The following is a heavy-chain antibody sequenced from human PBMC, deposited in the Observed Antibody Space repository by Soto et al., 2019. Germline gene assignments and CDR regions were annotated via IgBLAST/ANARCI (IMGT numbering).Heavy chain of an antibody. Sequence: SETLSLTCTVSGDSISGGASFWIWIRHPPGKGLEWIANVYYSGSSYYNPSLKSRLTISVDTTKNQFSLQLKSMTAADTAVYYCAKLSCTSSTCYFPGWFDPWGQGTLVTVSS. D-gene: IGHD2-2*01. CDR1: GDSISGGASF. V-gene: IGHV4-31*03. CDR2: VYYSGSS. J-gene: IGHJ5*02. CDR3: AKLSCTSSTCYFPGWFDP.